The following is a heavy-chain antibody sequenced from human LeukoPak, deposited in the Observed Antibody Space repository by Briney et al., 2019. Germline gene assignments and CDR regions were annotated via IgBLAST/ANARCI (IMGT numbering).Heavy chain of an antibody. CDR2: ISSSGRTI. J-gene: IGHJ6*02. V-gene: IGHV3-11*01. Sequence: GGSLRLSCAASGFTFSDYYMSWIRQAPGKGLEWVSYISSSGRTIYYADSVKGRFTISRDNAKNSLYLQMNSLRAEDTAVYYCARDYSSSWYAPYYYYGMDVWGQGTTVTVSS. D-gene: IGHD6-13*01. CDR3: ARDYSSSWYAPYYYYGMDV. CDR1: GFTFSDYY.